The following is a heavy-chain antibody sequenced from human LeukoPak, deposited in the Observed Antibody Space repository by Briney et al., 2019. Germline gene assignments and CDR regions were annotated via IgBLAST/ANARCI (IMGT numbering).Heavy chain of an antibody. D-gene: IGHD3-10*01. CDR2: IWYDGSNK. V-gene: IGHV3-33*01. CDR1: GFTFCRYG. Sequence: QAGGSLSLSCAASGFTFCRYGMHGVREAPGKGVEWVAVIWYDGSNKYYADSVKGRFTISRDNYKNTLYLQMNSRRAEDTAVYYCARAQKLIGEFDYWGQGTLVTVSS. J-gene: IGHJ4*02. CDR3: ARAQKLIGEFDY.